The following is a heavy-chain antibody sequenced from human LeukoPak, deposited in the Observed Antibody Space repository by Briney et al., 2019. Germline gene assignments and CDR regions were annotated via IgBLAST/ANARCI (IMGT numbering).Heavy chain of an antibody. D-gene: IGHD7-27*01. CDR3: ARATRPRNWGGAIYYHYHYMDV. CDR2: IHYSGST. CDR1: GGSISSDF. V-gene: IGHV4-59*01. Sequence: SETLSLTCTVSGGSISSDFWTWIRLPPGKGLEWIGYIHYSGSTNYNPSLKSRVTISVDTSKNQFSLNLSSVTAADTAVYYCARATRPRNWGGAIYYHYHYMDVWGKGTTVTVSS. J-gene: IGHJ6*03.